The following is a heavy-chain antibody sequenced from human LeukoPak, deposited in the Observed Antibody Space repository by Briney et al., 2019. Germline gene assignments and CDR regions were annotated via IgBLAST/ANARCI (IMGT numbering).Heavy chain of an antibody. CDR1: GGSFSGYY. CDR2: INHSGST. CDR3: ARGRGNFGEASTPFDY. D-gene: IGHD3-10*01. V-gene: IGHV4-34*01. Sequence: SETLSLTCAVYGGSFSGYYWSWIRQPPGKGLEWIGEINHSGSTNYNPSLKSRVTISVDTSKNQFSLKLSSVTAADAAVYYCARGRGNFGEASTPFDYWGQGTLVTVSS. J-gene: IGHJ4*02.